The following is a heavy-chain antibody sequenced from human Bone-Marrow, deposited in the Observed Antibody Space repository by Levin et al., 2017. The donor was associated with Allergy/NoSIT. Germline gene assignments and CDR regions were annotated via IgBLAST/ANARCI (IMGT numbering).Heavy chain of an antibody. V-gene: IGHV3-30*03. J-gene: IGHJ4*02. Sequence: GGSLRLSCAASKFPFSSYAMHWVRQAPGKGLEWVAGISHDGSNKYYADSVKGRFTISRDNSKNTLYLDMNSLRGEDTAVYVCARDQHSSGWKAADYWGQGTLVTVSS. CDR1: KFPFSSYA. D-gene: IGHD6-19*01. CDR3: ARDQHSSGWKAADY. CDR2: ISHDGSNK.